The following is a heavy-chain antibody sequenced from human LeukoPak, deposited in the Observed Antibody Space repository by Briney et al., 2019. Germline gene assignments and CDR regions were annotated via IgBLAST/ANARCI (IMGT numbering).Heavy chain of an antibody. V-gene: IGHV4-59*08. J-gene: IGHJ4*02. CDR1: GGSISSYY. D-gene: IGHD4-17*01. CDR2: IYYSGST. Sequence: SETLSLTCTASGGSISSYYWSWIRQPPGKGLEWIGYIYYSGSTNYNPSLKSRVTISVDTSKNQFSLKLSSVTAADTAVYYCARHQGDYGDSYFDYWGQGTLVTVSS. CDR3: ARHQGDYGDSYFDY.